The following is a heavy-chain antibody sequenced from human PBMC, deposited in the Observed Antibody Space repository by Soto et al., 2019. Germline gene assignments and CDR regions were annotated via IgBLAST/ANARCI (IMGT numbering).Heavy chain of an antibody. CDR1: GGSISSGGYS. CDR3: AAGGGLPRYY. D-gene: IGHD5-12*01. J-gene: IGHJ4*02. CDR2: IYYSGST. V-gene: IGHV4-31*03. Sequence: PSETLSLTCTVSGGSISSGGYSWTWIRQHPGKGLEWIGYIYYSGSTYYKPSLKSRVTISVDTSKNQFSLKLSSVTAADTAVYYCAAGGGLPRYYWGQGTLVTVSS.